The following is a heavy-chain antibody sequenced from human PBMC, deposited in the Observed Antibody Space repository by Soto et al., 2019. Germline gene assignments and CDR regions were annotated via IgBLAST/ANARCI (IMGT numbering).Heavy chain of an antibody. J-gene: IGHJ1*01. D-gene: IGHD3-16*01. CDR3: VRSPKIGVRGAF. V-gene: IGHV3-21*01. CDR1: GFSFSAYN. CDR2: IKVGSSRI. Sequence: GGSLRLSCIGSGFSFSAYNRNWVRQAPGKGLECVSSIKVGSSRIYQPDSMKGRFTISRDDARNSVYLQINSLRAEDTALYFCVRSPKIGVRGAFWGRGTQVTVYS.